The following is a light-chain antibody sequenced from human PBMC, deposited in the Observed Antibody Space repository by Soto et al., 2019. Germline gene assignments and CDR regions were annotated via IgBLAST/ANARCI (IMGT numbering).Light chain of an antibody. CDR3: SSYTSTSTVV. CDR1: SSDVGGYNY. Sequence: QSALTQPASVSGSPGQSITISCTGTSSDVGGYNYVSWYQHHPGKAPKLMIYDVSNRPSGVSNPFSGSKSDNTASLTISGIKAEDEADYYCSSYTSTSTVVFGGGTKLTVL. V-gene: IGLV2-14*03. CDR2: DVS. J-gene: IGLJ2*01.